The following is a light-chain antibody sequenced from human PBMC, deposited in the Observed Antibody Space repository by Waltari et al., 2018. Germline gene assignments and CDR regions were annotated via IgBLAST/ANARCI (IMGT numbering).Light chain of an antibody. J-gene: IGKJ1*01. V-gene: IGKV3-15*01. CDR3: QHHNNWPPRWT. CDR1: QRVSSK. Sequence: EIVMTQSPATLSVSPGERATLSCRASQRVSSKLAGYQQKPGQAPRLLIYGASTRATGVPARFSGSGSGPEYILTISSLQSEDFAVYYCQHHNNWPPRWTFGQGTKVEIK. CDR2: GAS.